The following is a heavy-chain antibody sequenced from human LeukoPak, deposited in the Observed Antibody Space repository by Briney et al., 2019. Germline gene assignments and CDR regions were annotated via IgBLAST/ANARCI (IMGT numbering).Heavy chain of an antibody. CDR2: VKSRAYGATA. CDR1: GFIFGDYT. Sequence: GGSLRLSCEASGFIFGDYTMTWVRQAPGKGLEWLGFVKSRAYGATAHYAASVNGRFFISRDDSKSTAYLQMDSLKAEDTGVYYCARVNPSHFYYYALDVWGQGTTVAVSS. V-gene: IGHV3-49*04. CDR3: ARVNPSHFYYYALDV. J-gene: IGHJ6*02.